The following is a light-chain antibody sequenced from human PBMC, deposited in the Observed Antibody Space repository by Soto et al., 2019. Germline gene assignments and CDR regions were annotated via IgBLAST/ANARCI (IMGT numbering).Light chain of an antibody. V-gene: IGKV3D-20*02. CDR2: GAS. Sequence: EIVLTQSPGTLSLSPGERATLSCRASLTVSDNYLAWYQQKAGQAPRLVIYGASSRATGIPDRFSASGSGTDFTLTISRLEPEDFAVYYCHQRQYWPPITFGQGTRLEIK. J-gene: IGKJ5*01. CDR1: LTVSDNY. CDR3: HQRQYWPPIT.